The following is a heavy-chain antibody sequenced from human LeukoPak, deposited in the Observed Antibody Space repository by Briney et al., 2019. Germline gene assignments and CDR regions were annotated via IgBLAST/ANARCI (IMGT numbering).Heavy chain of an antibody. CDR1: GFTFSDYY. D-gene: IGHD3-10*01. J-gene: IGHJ5*02. CDR3: AREVARGVIPWFDP. V-gene: IGHV3-11*01. Sequence: GGSLRLSCAASGFTFSDYYMSWIRQAPGKGLEWVSYISSSGSTIYYADSVKGRFTISRDNAKNSLYLQMNSLRAEDTAVYYCAREVARGVIPWFDPWGQGTLVTVSS. CDR2: ISSSGSTI.